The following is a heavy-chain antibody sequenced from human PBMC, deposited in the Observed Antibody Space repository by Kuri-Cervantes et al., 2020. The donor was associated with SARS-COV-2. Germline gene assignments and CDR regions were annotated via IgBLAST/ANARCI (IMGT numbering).Heavy chain of an antibody. J-gene: IGHJ3*02. D-gene: IGHD2-2*01. CDR1: GFTFGDYA. V-gene: IGHV3-49*03. CDR2: IRSKAYGGTT. Sequence: GGSLRLSCTASGFTFGDYAMSWFRQAPGKGLEWVGFIRSKAYGGTTEYAASVKGRFTISRDDSKSIAYLQMNSLKTEDTAVYYCTRAIVVVPAATTHDAFDIWGQGTMVTCSS. CDR3: TRAIVVVPAATTHDAFDI.